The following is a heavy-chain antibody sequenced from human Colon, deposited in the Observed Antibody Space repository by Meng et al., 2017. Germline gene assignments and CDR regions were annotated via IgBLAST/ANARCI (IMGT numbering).Heavy chain of an antibody. Sequence: GESLKISCAASGFTFSGSAMHWVRQASGKGLEWVGRIRSKGYSYATAYAESVKGRFTISRDDSKNTAYLQMNSLKTEDTAVYYCSRSYTDDLDYWGQGTRVTVSS. CDR2: IRSKGYSYAT. D-gene: IGHD3-16*01. J-gene: IGHJ4*02. CDR3: SRSYTDDLDY. V-gene: IGHV3-73*01. CDR1: GFTFSGSA.